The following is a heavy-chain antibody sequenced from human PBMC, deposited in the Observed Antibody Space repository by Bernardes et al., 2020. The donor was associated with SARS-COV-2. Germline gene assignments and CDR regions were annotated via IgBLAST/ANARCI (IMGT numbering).Heavy chain of an antibody. CDR3: ARHFVAGTTYPIDY. D-gene: IGHD6-19*01. CDR2: ISSSSSYI. J-gene: IGHJ4*02. Sequence: GGSLRLSCAASGFTFSSYSMNWVRQAPGKGLEWVSYISSSSSYIYYADSVKGRFTISRDNAKNSLSLQMNSLRAEDTALYYCARHFVAGTTYPIDYWGPGTLVTVSS. V-gene: IGHV3-21*05. CDR1: GFTFSSYS.